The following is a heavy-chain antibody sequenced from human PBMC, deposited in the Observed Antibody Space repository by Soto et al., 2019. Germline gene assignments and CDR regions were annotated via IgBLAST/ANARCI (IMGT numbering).Heavy chain of an antibody. CDR1: GFAFSYAW. J-gene: IGHJ5*02. V-gene: IGHV3-15*01. CDR3: TPDSGWFPA. CDR2: IKSRADGGTA. Sequence: EVQVVESGGGLVKPGGSLTLSRTPSGFAFSYAWMTWVRQAPGQGLEWVGRIKSRADGGTADYAAPVKGRFNISRDDSKDILYLHMDSLRAEDTAVYYCTPDSGWFPAWGQGTLVTVSS. D-gene: IGHD6-19*01.